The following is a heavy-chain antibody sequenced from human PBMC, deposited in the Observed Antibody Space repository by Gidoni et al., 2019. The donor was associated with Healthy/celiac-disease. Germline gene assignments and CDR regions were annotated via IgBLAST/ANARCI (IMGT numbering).Heavy chain of an antibody. Sequence: EVQLLESGGGLVQPGGSLRLSCAASGFTFSSYAMSWVRQAPGKGLEWVSAISGSGGSTYYADSVKGRFTISRDNSKNTLYLQMNSLRAEDTAVYYCAKHPQIDYDFWSGYPSLSWFDPWGQGTLVTVSS. D-gene: IGHD3-3*01. V-gene: IGHV3-23*01. J-gene: IGHJ5*02. CDR3: AKHPQIDYDFWSGYPSLSWFDP. CDR2: ISGSGGST. CDR1: GFTFSSYA.